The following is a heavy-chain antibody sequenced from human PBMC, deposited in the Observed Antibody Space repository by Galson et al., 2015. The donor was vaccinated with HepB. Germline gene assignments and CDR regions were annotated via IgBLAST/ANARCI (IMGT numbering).Heavy chain of an antibody. D-gene: IGHD6-13*01. V-gene: IGHV1-24*01. CDR1: GYTLTELS. Sequence: SVKVSCKVSGYTLTELSMHWVRQAPGKGLEWMGGFDPEDGETIYAQKFQGRVTMTEDTSTDTAYMELSSLRSEDTAVYYCARDRYSSSWYGYYYYGMDVWGQGTTVTVSS. CDR3: ARDRYSSSWYGYYYYGMDV. CDR2: FDPEDGET. J-gene: IGHJ6*02.